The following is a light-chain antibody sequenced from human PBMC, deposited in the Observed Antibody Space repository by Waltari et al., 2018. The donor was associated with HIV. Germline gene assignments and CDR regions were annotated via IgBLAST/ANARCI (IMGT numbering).Light chain of an antibody. CDR3: GAWDNTLRGAL. Sequence: QSVLTQPHSISAAAGQKVTISCSGSSSNLGANSVAWYRQLPGTAPERLIYDKNNRFPGIPDRFSGSKSGTSATLVISGLQPGDEADYYCGAWDNTLRGALFGGGTKLTVL. J-gene: IGLJ2*01. CDR1: SSNLGANS. CDR2: DKN. V-gene: IGLV1-51*01.